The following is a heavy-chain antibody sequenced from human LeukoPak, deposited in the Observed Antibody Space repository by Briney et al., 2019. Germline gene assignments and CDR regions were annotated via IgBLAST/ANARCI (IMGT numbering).Heavy chain of an antibody. Sequence: ASVKVSCKASGYTFTSYAMHWVRQAPGQRLEWMGWINAGNGNTKYSQELQGRVTITRDTSANTAYMELSSLRSEDMAVYYCARGPRVAGNYYYMDVWGKGTTVTVSS. CDR3: ARGPRVAGNYYYMDV. J-gene: IGHJ6*03. D-gene: IGHD6-19*01. CDR1: GYTFTSYA. CDR2: INAGNGNT. V-gene: IGHV1-3*03.